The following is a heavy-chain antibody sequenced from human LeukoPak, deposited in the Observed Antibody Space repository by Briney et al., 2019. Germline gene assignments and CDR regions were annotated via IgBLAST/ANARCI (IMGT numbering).Heavy chain of an antibody. J-gene: IGHJ4*02. D-gene: IGHD3-3*01. CDR3: ARAYYDFWSGYYWATPIDY. CDR2: IKQDGSEK. Sequence: GGSLRLSCAASGFTFSVYWMSWVRQAPGKGLEWVANIKQDGSEKYYVDSVKGRFTISRDNAKNSLYLQMNSLRAEDTAVYYCARAYYDFWSGYYWATPIDYWGQGTLVTVSS. V-gene: IGHV3-7*04. CDR1: GFTFSVYW.